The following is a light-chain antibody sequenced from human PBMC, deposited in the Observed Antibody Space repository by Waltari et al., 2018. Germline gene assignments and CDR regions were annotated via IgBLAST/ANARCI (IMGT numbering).Light chain of an antibody. Sequence: LVLTQSPSASASLGSPVKLTCTLSSRYSSNFITWLKQKPGRGPRYFMTVNCDGSHRKWDDIPVAFSASKAGTEYYVTSASRPSEDEADYYCQTGGHGTWVFGGGTKLTVL. J-gene: IGLJ3*02. V-gene: IGLV4-69*01. CDR1: SRYSSNF. CDR3: QTGGHGTWV. CDR2: VNCDGSH.